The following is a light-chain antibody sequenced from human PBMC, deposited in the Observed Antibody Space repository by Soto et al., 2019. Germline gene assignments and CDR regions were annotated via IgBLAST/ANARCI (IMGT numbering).Light chain of an antibody. CDR1: QGINNY. V-gene: IGKV1-27*01. J-gene: IGKJ5*01. CDR3: QKYTSALSIT. CDR2: TAS. Sequence: DIQMTQSPSSLSASVGDRVTITCRASQGINNYLAWYQHKPGKGPKLLIYTASTLQSGVPSRFSGSGSGTYFTLTISSLKPEDVATYYCQKYTSALSITLGQGTRLEIK.